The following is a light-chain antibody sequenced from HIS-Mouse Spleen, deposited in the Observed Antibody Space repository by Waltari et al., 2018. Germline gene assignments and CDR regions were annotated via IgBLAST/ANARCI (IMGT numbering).Light chain of an antibody. V-gene: IGLV2-23*01. CDR1: SSDVGRYNL. J-gene: IGLJ3*02. CDR2: EGS. CDR3: CSYAGSSTWV. Sequence: QSALTQPASVSGSPGQSITISCTGPSSDVGRYNLVSWYQQHPGKAPKLMIYEGSKRPSGGANRCAGSKSGNTASLTSSGLQAEDEADYYCCSYAGSSTWVFGGGTKLTVL.